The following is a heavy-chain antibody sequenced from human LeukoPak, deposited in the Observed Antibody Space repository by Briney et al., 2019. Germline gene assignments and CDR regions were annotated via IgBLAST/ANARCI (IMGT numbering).Heavy chain of an antibody. J-gene: IGHJ5*02. D-gene: IGHD2-15*01. V-gene: IGHV1-69*13. CDR2: IIPIFGTA. CDR3: ARDLAFRDIVVVVAATSWFDP. Sequence: SVKVSCKASGGTFSSYAISWVRQAPGQGLEWMGGIIPIFGTANYAQKFQGRVTITADESTSTAYMELRSLRSDDTAVYYCARDLAFRDIVVVVAATSWFDPWGQGTLVTVSS. CDR1: GGTFSSYA.